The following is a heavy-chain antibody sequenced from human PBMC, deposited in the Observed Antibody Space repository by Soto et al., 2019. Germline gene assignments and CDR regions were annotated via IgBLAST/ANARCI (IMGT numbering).Heavy chain of an antibody. Sequence: PSETLSLTCAVSGGSISSSNWWSWVRRPPGKGLEWIGEIYHSGSTNYNPSLKSRVTISVDKSKNQFSLKLSSVTAADTAVYYCARGVPGIAAAGTVYWGQGTLVTVSS. J-gene: IGHJ4*02. CDR2: IYHSGST. CDR1: GGSISSSNW. CDR3: ARGVPGIAAAGTVY. V-gene: IGHV4-4*02. D-gene: IGHD6-13*01.